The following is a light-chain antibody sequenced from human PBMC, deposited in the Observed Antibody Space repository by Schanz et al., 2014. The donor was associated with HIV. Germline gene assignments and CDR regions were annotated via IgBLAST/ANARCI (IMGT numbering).Light chain of an antibody. V-gene: IGLV2-14*03. CDR3: SSLSTSGAPL. J-gene: IGLJ1*01. CDR2: DVT. CDR1: SSDVGGYNY. Sequence: QSALTQPPSASGSPGQSVTISCTGSSSDVGGYNYVSWYQQHPGKPPKLMVYDVTDRPSGVSNRFSGSKSGNTASLTIYDLQREDEADYYCSSLSTSGAPLFGTGTKLTVL.